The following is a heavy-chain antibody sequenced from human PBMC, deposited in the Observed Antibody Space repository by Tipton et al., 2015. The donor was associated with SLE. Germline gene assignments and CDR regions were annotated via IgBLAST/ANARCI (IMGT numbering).Heavy chain of an antibody. V-gene: IGHV1-18*01. CDR1: GYTFTTYG. D-gene: IGHD2-21*01. CDR2: ISAYNGNT. J-gene: IGHJ6*03. Sequence: QLVQSGPEVKKPGASVKVSCRASGYTFTTYGVTWVRHAPGQGLEWMGWISAYNGNTRYAQRFQGRVTMTTDTSTSTAYMELRSLRSDDTAVYYCARGGGDGSYCGGDCEYYYYFYMDVWGKGTTVTVSS. CDR3: ARGGGDGSYCGGDCEYYYYFYMDV.